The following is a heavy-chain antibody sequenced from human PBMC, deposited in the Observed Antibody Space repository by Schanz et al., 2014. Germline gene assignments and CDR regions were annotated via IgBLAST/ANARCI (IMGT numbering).Heavy chain of an antibody. Sequence: VQLLESGGGLVQPGGSLRLSCAASGFTFSSYGMHWVRQAPGKGLEWVAVIWYDENNKYYADSVKGRFTMSRDNSKNTLYLQMNSLRAEDTAVYYCAKDPSHGDYDYYFDYWGQGTLVTVSS. CDR1: GFTFSSYG. V-gene: IGHV3-33*06. CDR2: IWYDENNK. CDR3: AKDPSHGDYDYYFDY. D-gene: IGHD3-22*01. J-gene: IGHJ4*02.